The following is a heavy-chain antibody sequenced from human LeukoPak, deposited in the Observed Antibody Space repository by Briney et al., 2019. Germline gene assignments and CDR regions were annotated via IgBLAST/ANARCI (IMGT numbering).Heavy chain of an antibody. CDR1: GFTFSSYS. Sequence: GGSLRLSCAASGFTFSSYSMNWARQAPGKGLEWVSSISSSSSYIYYADSVKGRFTISRDNAKNSLYLQMNSLRAEDTAVYYCARDNRHTNQLHDYWGQGTLVTVSS. V-gene: IGHV3-21*01. CDR2: ISSSSSYI. J-gene: IGHJ4*02. CDR3: ARDNRHTNQLHDY. D-gene: IGHD2-2*01.